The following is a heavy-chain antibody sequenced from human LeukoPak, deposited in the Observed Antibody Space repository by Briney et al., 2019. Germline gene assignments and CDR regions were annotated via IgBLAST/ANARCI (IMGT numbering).Heavy chain of an antibody. CDR3: ARDGGYSGSYFRSYYFDY. CDR2: VYYSGST. V-gene: IGHV4-59*12. D-gene: IGHD1-26*01. CDR1: GGSISSYY. Sequence: SETLSLTCTVSGGSISSYYWSWIRQHPGKGLEWIGYVYYSGSTYYNPSLKSRLTISVDTSKNQFSLKLSSVTAADTAVYYCARDGGYSGSYFRSYYFDYWGQGTLVTVSS. J-gene: IGHJ4*02.